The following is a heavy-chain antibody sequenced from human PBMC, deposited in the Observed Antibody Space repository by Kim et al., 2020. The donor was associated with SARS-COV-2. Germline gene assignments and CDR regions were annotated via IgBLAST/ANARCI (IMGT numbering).Heavy chain of an antibody. CDR2: ISYDGSNK. V-gene: IGHV3-30-3*01. CDR3: AREAAGEQRTFDY. J-gene: IGHJ4*02. CDR1: GFTFSSYA. D-gene: IGHD6-25*01. Sequence: GVSLRLSCAASGFTFSSYAMHWVRQAPGNGLEWVAVISYDGSNKYYADSVKGRFTISRDNSKNTLYLQMNSLRAEDTAVYYCAREAAGEQRTFDYWGQGTLVTVSS.